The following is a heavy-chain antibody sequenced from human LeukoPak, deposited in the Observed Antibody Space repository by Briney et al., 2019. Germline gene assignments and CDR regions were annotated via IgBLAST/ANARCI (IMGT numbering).Heavy chain of an antibody. V-gene: IGHV3-53*01. J-gene: IGHJ3*02. Sequence: GGSLRLSCAASGLTVSSNYMSWVRQAPGKGLEWVSVIYSGGSTYYADSVKGRFTISRDNSKNTLYLQMNSLRAEDTAVYYCAGDRVYYVWGSYRATRAFDIWGQGTMVTVSS. CDR2: IYSGGST. D-gene: IGHD3-16*02. CDR3: AGDRVYYVWGSYRATRAFDI. CDR1: GLTVSSNY.